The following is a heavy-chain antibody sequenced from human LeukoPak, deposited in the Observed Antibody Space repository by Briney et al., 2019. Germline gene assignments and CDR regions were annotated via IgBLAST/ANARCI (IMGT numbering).Heavy chain of an antibody. J-gene: IGHJ4*02. V-gene: IGHV3-11*06. CDR3: ARAPVATMPDY. Sequence: PGGSLRLSCAASGFTFSDYYMSWIRQAPGKGLEWVSYISSSSSYTNYADSVKGRFTISRDNAKNSLYLQMNSLRAEDTAVYYCARAPVATMPDYWGQGTLVTVSS. D-gene: IGHD5-12*01. CDR1: GFTFSDYY. CDR2: ISSSSSYT.